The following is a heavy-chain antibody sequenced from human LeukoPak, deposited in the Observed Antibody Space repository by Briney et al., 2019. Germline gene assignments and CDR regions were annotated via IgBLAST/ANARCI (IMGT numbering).Heavy chain of an antibody. V-gene: IGHV3-23*01. CDR1: GFTFSSYG. J-gene: IGHJ4*02. CDR2: ISGSGGST. D-gene: IGHD2-21*01. CDR3: AKAGGMLFLYYFDY. Sequence: QSGGSLRLSCAASGFTFSSYGMSWVRQAPGKGLEWVSAISGSGGSTYYADSVKGRFTISRDNSKNTLYLQMNSLRAEDTAVYYCAKAGGMLFLYYFDYWGQGTLVTVSS.